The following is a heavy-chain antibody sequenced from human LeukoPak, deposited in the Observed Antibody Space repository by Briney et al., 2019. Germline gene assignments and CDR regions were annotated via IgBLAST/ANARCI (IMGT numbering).Heavy chain of an antibody. CDR1: GGSIGSIGYY. V-gene: IGHV4-61*05. J-gene: IGHJ4*02. CDR3: ARGITVTKWGFDY. CDR2: IYYSGST. D-gene: IGHD4-17*01. Sequence: PSETLSLTCAVSGGSIGSIGYYWGWIRQPPGKGLEWIGYIYYSGSTNYNPSLKSRVTISVDTSKNQSSLKLSSVTAADTAVYYCARGITVTKWGFDYWGQGTLVTVSS.